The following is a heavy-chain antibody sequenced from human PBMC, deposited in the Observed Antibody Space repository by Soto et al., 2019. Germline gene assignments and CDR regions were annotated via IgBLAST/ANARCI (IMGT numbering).Heavy chain of an antibody. V-gene: IGHV4-59*01. CDR2: IYYSGST. D-gene: IGHD3-22*01. CDR1: GGSISSYY. Sequence: SETLSLTCTVSGGSISSYYWSWIRQPPGKGLEWIGYIYYSGSTNYNPSLKSRVTISVDTSKNQFSLKLSSVTAADTAVYYCASGKYYYDSSGYYGFDYWGQGTLVTVSS. CDR3: ASGKYYYDSSGYYGFDY. J-gene: IGHJ4*02.